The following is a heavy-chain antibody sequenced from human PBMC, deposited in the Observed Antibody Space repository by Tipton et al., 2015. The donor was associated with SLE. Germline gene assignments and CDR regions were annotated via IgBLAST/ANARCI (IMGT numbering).Heavy chain of an antibody. J-gene: IGHJ6*03. Sequence: TLSLTCTVSGGSISSYFWNWIRLPPGKGLEWIGYISDSGSADYNPSLKSRVTISVDTSKNQFSLWVTSVTAADTAVYYCARGVAVTYYHTYYHSDYMDVWGKGTTVTASS. CDR1: GGSISSYF. CDR2: ISDSGSA. CDR3: ARGVAVTYYHTYYHSDYMDV. D-gene: IGHD6-19*01. V-gene: IGHV4-59*01.